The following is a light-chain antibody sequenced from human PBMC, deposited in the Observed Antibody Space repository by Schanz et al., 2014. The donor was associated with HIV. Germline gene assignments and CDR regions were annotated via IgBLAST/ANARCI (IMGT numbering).Light chain of an antibody. CDR1: SSDVGYYNY. CDR3: SSYTDNDTPHVV. Sequence: QSALTQPASVSGSPGQSITISCTGTSSDVGYYNYVSWYQQHPGKAPKLMIYDVSNRPSGVSNRFSGSKSGNTASLTISGLQAEDEADYYCSSYTDNDTPHVVFGGGTKLTVL. J-gene: IGLJ2*01. V-gene: IGLV2-14*03. CDR2: DVS.